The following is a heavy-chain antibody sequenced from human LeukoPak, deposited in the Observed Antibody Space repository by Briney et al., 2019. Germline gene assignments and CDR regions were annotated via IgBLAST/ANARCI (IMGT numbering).Heavy chain of an antibody. J-gene: IGHJ4*02. D-gene: IGHD3-22*01. CDR2: IYSGGST. Sequence: PGGSLRLSCAASGFTVSSNYMSWVRQAPGKGLEWVSVIYSGGSTYYADSVKGRFTISRDNSKNTVDLQMNSLRAEDTAVYYCARAHVYDSSVAYWGQGTLVTVSS. CDR1: GFTVSSNY. V-gene: IGHV3-66*01. CDR3: ARAHVYDSSVAY.